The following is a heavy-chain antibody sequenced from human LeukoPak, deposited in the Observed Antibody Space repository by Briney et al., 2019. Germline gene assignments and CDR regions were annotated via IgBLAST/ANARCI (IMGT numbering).Heavy chain of an antibody. CDR3: AREGEGIRYFDWLLTHNYYYYYMDV. Sequence: ASVKVSCKASGYTFTKYVMSWVRQAPGQGLEWMGWISAYNGNTDYAQKFQGRVTMTRNTSISTAYMELSSLRSEDTAVYYCAREGEGIRYFDWLLTHNYYYYYMDVWGKGTTVTISS. V-gene: IGHV1-18*01. J-gene: IGHJ6*03. CDR2: ISAYNGNT. CDR1: GYTFTKYV. D-gene: IGHD3-9*01.